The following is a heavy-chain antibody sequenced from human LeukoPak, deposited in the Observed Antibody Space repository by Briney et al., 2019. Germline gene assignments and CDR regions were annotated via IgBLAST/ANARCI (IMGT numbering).Heavy chain of an antibody. CDR2: INPSGGST. Sequence: ASVTVSCKASGYTFTSYYMHWVRQAPGQGLEWMGIINPSGGSTRYAQKFQGRVTMTRDTSTSTVYMELSSLRSEDTAVYFCARDLFTIAAAGAPDYLQHWGQGTLVTVSS. J-gene: IGHJ1*01. CDR3: ARDLFTIAAAGAPDYLQH. CDR1: GYTFTSYY. V-gene: IGHV1-46*01. D-gene: IGHD6-13*01.